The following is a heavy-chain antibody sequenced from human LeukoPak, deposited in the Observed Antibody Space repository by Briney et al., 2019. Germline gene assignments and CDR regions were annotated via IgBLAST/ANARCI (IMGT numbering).Heavy chain of an antibody. CDR1: GYTFTGYY. CDR3: ARGGSRSGWYDYYYYMDV. J-gene: IGHJ6*03. D-gene: IGHD3-10*01. V-gene: IGHV1-8*03. CDR2: INPNSGNT. Sequence: GASVKVSCKASGYTFTGYYMHWVRQAPGQGLEWMGWINPNSGNTGYAQKFQGRVTITRNTSISTAYMELSSLRSEDTAVYYCARGGSRSGWYDYYYYMDVWGKGTTVTVSS.